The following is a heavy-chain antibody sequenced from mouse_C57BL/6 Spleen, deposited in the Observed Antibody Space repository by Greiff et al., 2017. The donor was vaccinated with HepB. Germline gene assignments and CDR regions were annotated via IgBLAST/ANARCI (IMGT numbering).Heavy chain of an antibody. CDR1: GYAFSSYW. CDR2: IYPGDGDT. CDR3: ARRRAYYGSAWFAY. Sequence: QVHVKQSGTELVKPGASVKISCKASGYAFSSYWMNWVKQRPGKGLEWIGQIYPGDGDTNYNGKFKGKATLTADKSSSTAYMQLSSLTSEDSAVYFCARRRAYYGSAWFAYWGQGTLVTVSA. D-gene: IGHD1-1*01. J-gene: IGHJ3*01. V-gene: IGHV1-80*01.